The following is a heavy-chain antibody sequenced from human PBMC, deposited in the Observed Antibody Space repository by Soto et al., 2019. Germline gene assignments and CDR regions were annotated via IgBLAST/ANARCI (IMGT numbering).Heavy chain of an antibody. CDR2: IWYDGSNK. CDR3: ASDSTPITKDYFCY. D-gene: IGHD2-2*01. J-gene: IGHJ4*02. Sequence: QVQLVESGGGVVQPGRSLRLSCAASDFTFSTYGMHWVRQAPGKGLEWVAVIWYDGSNKYYADSVKGRFTISRDNSKNALYLQMNSLRAEDTAVYYCASDSTPITKDYFCYWGQGTLVIVSS. V-gene: IGHV3-33*01. CDR1: DFTFSTYG.